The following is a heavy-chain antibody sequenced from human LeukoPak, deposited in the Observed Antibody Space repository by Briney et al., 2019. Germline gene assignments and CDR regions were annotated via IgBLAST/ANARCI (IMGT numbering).Heavy chain of an antibody. CDR3: ASRESSMARSH. Sequence: PGGSLRLSCAASGFSISDYWMNWVRLVPGKGLEWVANINEDGTIRDYVASVRGRFTISRNNAKNSLYLQMNSLGAEDTAVYYCASRESSMARSHWGHGTLVTVSS. D-gene: IGHD3-10*01. CDR2: INEDGTIR. J-gene: IGHJ4*01. CDR1: GFSISDYW. V-gene: IGHV3-7*01.